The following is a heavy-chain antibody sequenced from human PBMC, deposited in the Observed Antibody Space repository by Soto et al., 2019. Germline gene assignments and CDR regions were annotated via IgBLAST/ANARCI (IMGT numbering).Heavy chain of an antibody. J-gene: IGHJ4*02. CDR3: ARGYYSSSWRVFDY. V-gene: IGHV1-2*02. CDR1: GYTFSGYF. Sequence: QVQLVQSGADVKKPGASVKVSCKTSGYTFSGYFMHWLRQAPGQGLEWMGWMNPNSGGTDYAQNLQSRVCMTWARSIGTAYMELSRRRSDGTAIYYCARGYYSSSWRVFDYWGQGTRVTVSS. D-gene: IGHD6-13*01. CDR2: MNPNSGGT.